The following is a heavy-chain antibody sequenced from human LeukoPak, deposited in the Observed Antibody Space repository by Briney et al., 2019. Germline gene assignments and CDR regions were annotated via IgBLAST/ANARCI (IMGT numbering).Heavy chain of an antibody. CDR2: ISGSGSST. Sequence: GGSLRLSCAASGFTFSSYAMSWVRQAPGKGLEWVSAISGSGSSTYYADSVKGRFTISRDNSKNTLYLQMNSLRAEDTAVYYCAKKGPYSSGWYGDYWGQGTLVTVSS. V-gene: IGHV3-23*01. D-gene: IGHD6-19*01. CDR1: GFTFSSYA. J-gene: IGHJ4*02. CDR3: AKKGPYSSGWYGDY.